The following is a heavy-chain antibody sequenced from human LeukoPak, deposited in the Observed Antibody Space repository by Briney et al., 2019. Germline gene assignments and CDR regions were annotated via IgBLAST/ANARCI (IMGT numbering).Heavy chain of an antibody. CDR2: IKQDGIEK. Sequence: PGGSLRLSCAASGFTFSSYWMSWVRQAPGKGLEWVANIKQDGIEKYYVDSVKGRFTISRDNAKNLVSLQMSSLRDEDTAVYYCARGSEHLDNWFDPWGQGTLVTVSS. CDR3: ARGSEHLDNWFDP. D-gene: IGHD1-14*01. J-gene: IGHJ5*02. V-gene: IGHV3-7*01. CDR1: GFTFSSYW.